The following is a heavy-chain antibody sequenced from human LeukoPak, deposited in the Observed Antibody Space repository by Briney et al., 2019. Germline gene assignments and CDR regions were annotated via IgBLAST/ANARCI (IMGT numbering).Heavy chain of an antibody. Sequence: PGGSLRLSCAASGFTFSSYSMNWVRQAPGKGLEWVSGIGSDVRTHYADSVKGRFTISRDNSENTMYLQMNSLRAEDTAVYYCAKDLIGWSFDYWGQGTLVTVSS. CDR2: IGSDVRT. D-gene: IGHD2-15*01. CDR1: GFTFSSYS. CDR3: AKDLIGWSFDY. J-gene: IGHJ4*02. V-gene: IGHV3-23*01.